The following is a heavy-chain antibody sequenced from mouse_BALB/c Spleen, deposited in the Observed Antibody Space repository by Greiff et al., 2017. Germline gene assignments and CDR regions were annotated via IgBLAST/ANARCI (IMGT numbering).Heavy chain of an antibody. CDR1: GFTFSSYT. D-gene: IGHD6-1*01. V-gene: IGHV5-6-4*01. J-gene: IGHJ4*01. Sequence: EVQGVESGGGLVKPGGSLKLSCAASGFTFSSYTMSWVRQTPEKRLEWVATISSGGSYTYYPDSVKGRFTISRDNAKNTLYLQMSSLKSEDTAMYYCARLQDWAMGYWGQGTSVTVSS. CDR3: ARLQDWAMGY. CDR2: ISSGGSYT.